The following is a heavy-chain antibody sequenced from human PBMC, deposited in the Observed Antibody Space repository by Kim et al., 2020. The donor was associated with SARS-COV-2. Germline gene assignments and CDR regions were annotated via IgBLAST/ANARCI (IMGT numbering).Heavy chain of an antibody. V-gene: IGHV4-39*01. CDR3: ARLQGWIQQWYFDY. D-gene: IGHD5-18*01. Sequence: SETLSLTCTVSGGSISSSSYYWGWIRQPPGKGLEWIGSIYYSGSTYYNPSLKSRVTISVDTSKNQFSLKLSSVTAADTAVYYCARLQGWIQQWYFDYWGQGTLVTVSS. CDR2: IYYSGST. J-gene: IGHJ4*02. CDR1: GGSISSSSYY.